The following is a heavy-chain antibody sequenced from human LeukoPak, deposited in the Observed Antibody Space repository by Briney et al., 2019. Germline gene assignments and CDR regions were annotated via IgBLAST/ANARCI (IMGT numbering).Heavy chain of an antibody. CDR2: IIPIFGTA. CDR3: ARDLGTRRFGELLPGLFDY. V-gene: IGHV1-69*13. D-gene: IGHD3-10*01. CDR1: GYTFTSYY. Sequence: ASVKVSCKASGYTFTSYYMRWVRQAPGQGLEWMGGIIPIFGTANYAQKFQGRVTITADESTGTAYMELSSLRSEDTAVYYCARDLGTRRFGELLPGLFDYWGQGTLVTVSS. J-gene: IGHJ4*02.